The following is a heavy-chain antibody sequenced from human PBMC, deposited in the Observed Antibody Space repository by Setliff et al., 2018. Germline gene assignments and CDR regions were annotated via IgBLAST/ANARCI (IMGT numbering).Heavy chain of an antibody. V-gene: IGHV5-51*01. CDR2: IYSSDSHT. CDR3: ARALASAGTVYFDY. CDR1: GYSFTSNW. D-gene: IGHD6-13*01. Sequence: PGESLKISCKGSGYSFTSNWIAWVRQMPGKGLEWLGIIYSSDSHTRYSPSFQGQVTISADKSISTAYLQWSSLKASDTAMSYCARALASAGTVYFDYWGQGTLVTVSS. J-gene: IGHJ4*02.